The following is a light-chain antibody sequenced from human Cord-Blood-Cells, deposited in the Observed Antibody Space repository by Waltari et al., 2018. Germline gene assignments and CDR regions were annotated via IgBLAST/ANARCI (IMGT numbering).Light chain of an antibody. CDR2: DVS. CDR1: TSVVGGSNS. V-gene: IGLV2-11*01. CDR3: CSYAGSYTYV. J-gene: IGLJ1*01. Sequence: SALTQPRSVSGAPGQSVTTPCPPTTSVVGGSNSASWYQQHTAKAPKLMIYDVSKRPSGVPDRFSGSKSGNTASLTISGLQAEDEADYYCCSYAGSYTYVVGTGTKVTVL.